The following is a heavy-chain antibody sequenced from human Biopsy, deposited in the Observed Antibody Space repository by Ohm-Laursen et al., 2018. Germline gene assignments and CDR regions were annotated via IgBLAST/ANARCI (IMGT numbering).Heavy chain of an antibody. CDR3: ARGMRSSGWPYFDS. CDR1: GDSVSSGSFY. Sequence: SQTLSLTCTVSGDSVSSGSFYWTWIRQPPGQGLEYIGYIYDRGSTATYNPSLESRVTMSVNMPKNQFSLKLSPVTAAYTAIYYCARGMRSSGWPYFDSWGQGTLVTVSS. CDR2: IYDRGSTA. D-gene: IGHD6-19*01. V-gene: IGHV4-61*01. J-gene: IGHJ4*02.